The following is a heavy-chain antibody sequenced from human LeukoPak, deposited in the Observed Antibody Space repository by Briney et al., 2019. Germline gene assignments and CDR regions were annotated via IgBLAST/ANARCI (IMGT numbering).Heavy chain of an antibody. CDR3: AKAPYSSSWSHFDY. CDR2: INQYGTEK. J-gene: IGHJ4*02. V-gene: IGHV3-7*03. Sequence: GGSLRLSCAASGFSFTTYWMSWVRQAPGKGLEWVANINQYGTEKYYLDSVKGRFTISRDNAKNSLSLQMNSLRAEDTAVYYCAKAPYSSSWSHFDYWGQGTLVTVSS. D-gene: IGHD6-13*01. CDR1: GFSFTTYW.